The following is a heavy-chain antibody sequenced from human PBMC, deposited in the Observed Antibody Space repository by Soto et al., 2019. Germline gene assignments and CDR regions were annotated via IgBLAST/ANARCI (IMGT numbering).Heavy chain of an antibody. D-gene: IGHD4-17*01. CDR3: ARLRDYGDPRDNWYFDL. J-gene: IGHJ2*01. CDR1: GFTFSGYG. V-gene: IGHV3-33*01. CDR2: VRHDGSNI. Sequence: PGGSLRLSCAATGFTFSGYGMHWVRQAPGKGLEWVAVVRHDGSNIYYADSVKGRFTISRDNSKNTLDLQMNSLRAEDTAVYYCARLRDYGDPRDNWYFDLWGRGTLVTVSS.